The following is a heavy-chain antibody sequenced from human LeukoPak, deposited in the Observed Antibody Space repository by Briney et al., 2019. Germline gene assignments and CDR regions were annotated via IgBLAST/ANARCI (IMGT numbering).Heavy chain of an antibody. CDR1: GGSISSGTYY. J-gene: IGHJ4*02. CDR3: ARDRNSSSWYRAFGY. D-gene: IGHD6-13*01. CDR2: IYTSGST. V-gene: IGHV4-61*02. Sequence: SETLSLTCTVSGGSISSGTYYWSWIRQPSGKGLEWIGRIYTSGSTNYNPSLKSRVTISVDKSKNQFSLKLSSVTAADTAVYYCARDRNSSSWYRAFGYWGQGTLVTVSS.